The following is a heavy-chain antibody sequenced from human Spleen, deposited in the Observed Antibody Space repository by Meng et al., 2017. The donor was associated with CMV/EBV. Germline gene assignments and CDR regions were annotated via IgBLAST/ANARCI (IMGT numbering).Heavy chain of an antibody. CDR1: GFTFSGYA. Sequence: GGSLRLSCAASGFTFSGYAMSWVRQAPGKGLEWVSSISSSSTYIYYADSVKGRFTISRDNAKNSLYLQMNSLRAEDTAVYYCARGLGDLWGTTFYYYGMDVWGQGTTVTVSS. CDR2: ISSSSTYI. D-gene: IGHD1/OR15-1a*01. V-gene: IGHV3-21*01. CDR3: ARGLGDLWGTTFYYYGMDV. J-gene: IGHJ6*02.